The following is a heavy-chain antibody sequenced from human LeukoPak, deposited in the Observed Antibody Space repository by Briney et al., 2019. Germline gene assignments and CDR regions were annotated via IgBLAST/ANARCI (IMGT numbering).Heavy chain of an antibody. D-gene: IGHD2-21*02. CDR3: ARVTAYCGGDCPRWAFDI. CDR1: GGSISSGDYY. CDR2: IYYSGST. Sequence: SETLSLTCTVSGGSISSGDYYWSWIRQPPGKGLEWIGYIYYSGSTHYNPSLKSRVTISVDTSKNQFSLKLSSVTAADTAVYYCARVTAYCGGDCPRWAFDIWGQGTMVTVSS. J-gene: IGHJ3*02. V-gene: IGHV4-30-4*01.